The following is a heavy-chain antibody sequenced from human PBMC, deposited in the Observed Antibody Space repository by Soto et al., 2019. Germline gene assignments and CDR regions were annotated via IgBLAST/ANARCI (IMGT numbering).Heavy chain of an antibody. V-gene: IGHV3-30*18. CDR3: AKERGYSGYDKGY. Sequence: QVQLVESGGGVVQPGRSLRLSCAASGFTFSSYGMHWVRQAPGKGLEWVAVISYDGSNKYYADSVKGRFTISRDNSKNTLYLQMNSLRAEDTAVYYCAKERGYSGYDKGYWGQGTLVTVSS. D-gene: IGHD5-12*01. CDR2: ISYDGSNK. J-gene: IGHJ4*02. CDR1: GFTFSSYG.